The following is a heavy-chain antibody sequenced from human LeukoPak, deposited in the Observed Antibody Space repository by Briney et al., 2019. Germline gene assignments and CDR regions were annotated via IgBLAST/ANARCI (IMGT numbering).Heavy chain of an antibody. V-gene: IGHV1-8*01. Sequence: ASVKVSCKASGYTFTSYDINWVRQATGQGLEWMGWMNPNSGNTGYAQKFQGRVTMIRNTSISTAYMELSSLRSEDTAVYYCARALPYGTENWFDPWGQGTLVTVSS. D-gene: IGHD4-17*01. J-gene: IGHJ5*02. CDR2: MNPNSGNT. CDR1: GYTFTSYD. CDR3: ARALPYGTENWFDP.